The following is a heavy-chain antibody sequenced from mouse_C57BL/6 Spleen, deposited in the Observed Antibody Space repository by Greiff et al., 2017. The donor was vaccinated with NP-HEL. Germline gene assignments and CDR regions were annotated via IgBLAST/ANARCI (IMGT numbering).Heavy chain of an antibody. CDR2: ISNLAYSI. CDR1: GFTFSDYG. CDR3: ARHGDYEGAWFAY. J-gene: IGHJ3*01. D-gene: IGHD2-4*01. Sequence: EVKLVESGGGLVQPGGSLKLSCAASGFTFSDYGMAWVRQAPRKGPEWVAFISNLAYSIYYADTVTGRFTISRENAKNTLYLEMSSLRSEDTAMYYCARHGDYEGAWFAYWGQGTLVTVSA. V-gene: IGHV5-15*01.